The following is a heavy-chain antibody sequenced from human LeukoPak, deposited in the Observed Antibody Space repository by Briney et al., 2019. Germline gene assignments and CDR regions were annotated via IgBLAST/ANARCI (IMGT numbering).Heavy chain of an antibody. CDR2: INHSGST. D-gene: IGHD6-19*01. CDR3: ARGSRIAVAGTQYFQH. Sequence: SETLSLTCAVSGGSFSGYYWSWIRQPPGKGLEWIGEINHSGSTNYNPSLKSRVTISVDTSKNQFSLKLSSVTAADTAVYYCARGSRIAVAGTQYFQHWGQGTLVTVSS. J-gene: IGHJ1*01. CDR1: GGSFSGYY. V-gene: IGHV4-34*01.